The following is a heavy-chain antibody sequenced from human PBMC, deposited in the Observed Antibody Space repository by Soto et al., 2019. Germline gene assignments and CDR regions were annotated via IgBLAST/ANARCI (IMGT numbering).Heavy chain of an antibody. D-gene: IGHD2-15*01. V-gene: IGHV3-23*01. Sequence: GGSLRLSCAASGFPFSSYAMSWVRQAPGKGLEWVSAISGSGGSTYYADSVKGRFTISRDNSKNTLYLQMNSLRAEDTAVYYCANTGPIGYCSGGSCYSNWFGPWGQGTLVTVSS. CDR2: ISGSGGST. CDR1: GFPFSSYA. CDR3: ANTGPIGYCSGGSCYSNWFGP. J-gene: IGHJ5*02.